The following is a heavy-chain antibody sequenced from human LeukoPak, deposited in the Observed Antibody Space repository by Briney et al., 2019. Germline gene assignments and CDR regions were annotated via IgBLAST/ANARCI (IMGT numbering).Heavy chain of an antibody. D-gene: IGHD3-10*01. Sequence: ASVKVSCKASGYTFTSYGISWVRQAPGQGLEWMGWISAYNSNTNYAQKLQGRVTMTTDTSTSTAYMELRSLRSDDTAVYYCARDSITMVRGAYYGMDVWGKGTTVTASS. CDR1: GYTFTSYG. V-gene: IGHV1-18*04. CDR3: ARDSITMVRGAYYGMDV. J-gene: IGHJ6*04. CDR2: ISAYNSNT.